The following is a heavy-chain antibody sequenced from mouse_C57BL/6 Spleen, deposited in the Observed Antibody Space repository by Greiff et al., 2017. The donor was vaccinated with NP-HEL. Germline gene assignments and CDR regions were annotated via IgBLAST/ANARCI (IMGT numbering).Heavy chain of an antibody. V-gene: IGHV1-52*01. Sequence: QVQLQQPGAELVRPGSSVKLSCKASGYTFTSYWMHWVKQRPIQGLEWIGNIDPSDSETYYNQKFKDKATLTVDKSSSTAYMQLSSLTSEDSAVYYCARSGTEDYFDYWGQGTTLTVSS. CDR1: GYTFTSYW. D-gene: IGHD3-1*01. CDR2: IDPSDSET. J-gene: IGHJ2*01. CDR3: ARSGTEDYFDY.